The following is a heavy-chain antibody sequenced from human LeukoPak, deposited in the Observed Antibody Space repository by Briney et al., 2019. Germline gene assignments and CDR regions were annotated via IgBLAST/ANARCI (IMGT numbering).Heavy chain of an antibody. J-gene: IGHJ4*02. CDR2: IYNSGNT. CDR3: ARVAENPDLFFDY. Sequence: PSETLSLTCTVSGGSISSHYWIWIRQPPGQGLEWLGYIYNSGNTNYNPSLNSRITISVDTSKNQLSLKLSSVTAADTAVYYCARVAENPDLFFDYWGQGALVTVSS. V-gene: IGHV4-59*11. D-gene: IGHD3-3*01. CDR1: GGSISSHY.